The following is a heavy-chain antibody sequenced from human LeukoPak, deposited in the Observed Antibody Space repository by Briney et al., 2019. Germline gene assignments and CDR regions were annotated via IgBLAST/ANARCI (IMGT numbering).Heavy chain of an antibody. Sequence: GASVKVSCKASGYTFTGFYMHWVGRAGGQGLGGMGWINANSGGADYAQTLQGRVTMTRHTSISTAYMELSRPRSHDPAVYYCARETQPPLVATVGWSAPCGQGTLVTVSS. J-gene: IGHJ5*02. CDR2: INANSGGA. V-gene: IGHV1-2*02. CDR3: ARETQPPLVATVGWSAP. CDR1: GYTFTGFY. D-gene: IGHD6-13*01.